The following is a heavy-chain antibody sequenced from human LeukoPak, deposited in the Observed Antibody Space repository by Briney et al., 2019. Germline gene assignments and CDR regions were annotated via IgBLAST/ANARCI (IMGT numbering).Heavy chain of an antibody. CDR1: GFTFSTYS. D-gene: IGHD1-26*01. CDR3: ASSGSYRFDY. V-gene: IGHV3-48*02. Sequence: QPGGSLRLSCAASGFTFSTYSMNWVRQAPGKGLEWISFIRHDSSDIYYADSVKGRFTISRDNAKNSLYLQMNSLRDEDTAVYYCASSGSYRFDYWGQGTLVTVSS. CDR2: IRHDSSDI. J-gene: IGHJ4*02.